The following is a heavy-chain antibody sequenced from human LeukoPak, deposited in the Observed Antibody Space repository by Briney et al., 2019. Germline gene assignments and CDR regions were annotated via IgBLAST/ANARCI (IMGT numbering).Heavy chain of an antibody. Sequence: GGSLRLSCAASGFTFSSYSMNWVRQAPGKGLEWVSSISSSSSYIYYADSVKGRFTISRDNAKNSLYLQMNSLRAEDTAVHYCASLIRAMGSSWYVIDYWGQGTLVTVSS. V-gene: IGHV3-21*01. CDR2: ISSSSSYI. CDR1: GFTFSSYS. CDR3: ASLIRAMGSSWYVIDY. J-gene: IGHJ4*02. D-gene: IGHD6-13*01.